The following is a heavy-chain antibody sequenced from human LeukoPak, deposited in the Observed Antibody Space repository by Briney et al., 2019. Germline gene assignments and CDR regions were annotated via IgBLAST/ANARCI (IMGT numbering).Heavy chain of an antibody. CDR2: IYTSGST. CDR3: ARDGHCGGDCYYFDY. V-gene: IGHV4-61*02. Sequence: SETLTLTCTVSGGSISSGSYNWSWIRQPAGQGLEWIGRIYTSGSTNYNPSLKSRVTISVDTSKNQFSLKLSSVTAADTAVYYCARDGHCGGDCYYFDYWGQGTLVTVSS. CDR1: GGSISSGSYN. J-gene: IGHJ4*02. D-gene: IGHD2-21*02.